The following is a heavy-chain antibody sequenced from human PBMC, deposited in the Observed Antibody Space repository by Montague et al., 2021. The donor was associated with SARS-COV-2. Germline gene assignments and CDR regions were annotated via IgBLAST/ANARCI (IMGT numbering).Heavy chain of an antibody. Sequence: TLSLTCTVSDGSINTDTYFWSWIRQPAGKGLEWIGCIWTSGTTKYNPTLKSRVTMSMDTSKKQFSLNVTSVTAADTAVYYCARGAKYYGFYHPFEDWGQGALVTVSS. J-gene: IGHJ4*02. V-gene: IGHV4-61*02. CDR3: ARGAKYYGFYHPFED. CDR1: DGSINTDTYF. D-gene: IGHD3-16*01. CDR2: IWTSGTT.